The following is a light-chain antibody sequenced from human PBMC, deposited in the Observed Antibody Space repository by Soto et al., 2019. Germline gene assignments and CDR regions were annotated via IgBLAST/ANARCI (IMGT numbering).Light chain of an antibody. J-gene: IGKJ1*01. V-gene: IGKV1-5*03. CDR1: QTISSW. Sequence: IQMTQSPSTLSGSVGDRVTITCRASQTISSWLAWYQQKPGKAPKLLIYKSSTLQTGVPSRFSGSASGTEFTLTISSLQPDDFATYYCQQYNIYGTFGQGTKVDIK. CDR2: KSS. CDR3: QQYNIYGT.